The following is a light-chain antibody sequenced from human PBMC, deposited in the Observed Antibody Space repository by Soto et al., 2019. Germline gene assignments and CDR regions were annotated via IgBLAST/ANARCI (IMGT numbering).Light chain of an antibody. CDR3: CSYAGSYTYV. V-gene: IGLV2-11*01. J-gene: IGLJ1*01. Sequence: QSALTQPRSVSGSPGQSVTISCTGTSSDVGGYNYVSWYQQHPGKAPKLMIYDVNKRPSGVPDRFSGSKSGNTASLTISGLQAEDEADYDCCSYAGSYTYVFGPGTKLTVL. CDR2: DVN. CDR1: SSDVGGYNY.